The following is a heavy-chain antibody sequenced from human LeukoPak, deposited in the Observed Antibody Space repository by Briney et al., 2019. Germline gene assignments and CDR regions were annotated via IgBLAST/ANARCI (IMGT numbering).Heavy chain of an antibody. V-gene: IGHV3-48*01. CDR1: GFTFSSYS. CDR3: AYSSSWSPNWFDP. D-gene: IGHD6-13*01. J-gene: IGHJ5*02. CDR2: ISSSSSTI. Sequence: GGSLRLSCAASGFTFSSYSMNWVRQAPGKGLEWVSYISSSSSTIYYADSVKGRFTISRDNAKNSLYLQMNSLRAEDTAVYYRAYSSSWSPNWFDPWGQGTLVTVSS.